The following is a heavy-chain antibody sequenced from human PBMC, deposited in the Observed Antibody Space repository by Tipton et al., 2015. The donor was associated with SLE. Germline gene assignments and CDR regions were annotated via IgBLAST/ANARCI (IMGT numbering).Heavy chain of an antibody. CDR3: ARGGFYPGPENQYYFDY. J-gene: IGHJ4*02. CDR2: LTWDSAGM. V-gene: IGHV3-9*01. CDR1: GFTFDGHA. D-gene: IGHD3-16*02. Sequence: SGFTFDGHAMHWVRQAPGKGLEWIAGLTWDSAGMGYMDSVKGRFTISRDNAKNSLYLQMNSLRSEDTALYYCARGGFYPGPENQYYFDYWGEGTLFTVSS.